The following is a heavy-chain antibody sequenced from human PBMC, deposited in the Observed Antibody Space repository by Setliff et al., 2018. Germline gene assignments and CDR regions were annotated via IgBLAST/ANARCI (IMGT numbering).Heavy chain of an antibody. V-gene: IGHV1-2*06. D-gene: IGHD3-22*01. Sequence: ASVKVSCKASGYTFTGYYMHWVRQAPGQELGWMGRINPNSGGTNYAQKFQGRVTMTRDTSISTAYMELSRLRSDDTAVYYCARSYYYDSSAANWFDPWGQGTLVTVSS. CDR1: GYTFTGYY. J-gene: IGHJ5*02. CDR2: INPNSGGT. CDR3: ARSYYYDSSAANWFDP.